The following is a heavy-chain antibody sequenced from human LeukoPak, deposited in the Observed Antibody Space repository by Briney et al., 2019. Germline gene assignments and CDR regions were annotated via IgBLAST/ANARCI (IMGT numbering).Heavy chain of an antibody. CDR2: IIPIFGTA. Sequence: ASVKVSCKASGGTFSSYAISWVRQAPGQGLEWMGGIIPIFGTANYAQKFQGRVTITADESTSTAYMELSSLRSEDTAVYYWASPEGRYCSGGSCYYYYGMDFWGKGTTVTVS. D-gene: IGHD2-15*01. J-gene: IGHJ6*04. CDR1: GGTFSSYA. CDR3: ASPEGRYCSGGSCYYYYGMDF. V-gene: IGHV1-69*13.